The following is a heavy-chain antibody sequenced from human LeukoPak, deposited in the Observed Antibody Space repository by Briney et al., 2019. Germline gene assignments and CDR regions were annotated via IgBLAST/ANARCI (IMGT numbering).Heavy chain of an antibody. J-gene: IGHJ3*02. CDR1: DGSISSYY. V-gene: IGHV4-59*01. CDR2: LYYSGST. D-gene: IGHD2-2*01. Sequence: KASETLSLTCTVSDGSISSYYWSWIRQSPGKGLEWIGYLYYSGSTNYNPSLKSRVTISVDTSKNQFPLTLSSVTAADTAVYYCARGYCRGTSCNRYTFDMWGQGTMVTVSS. CDR3: ARGYCRGTSCNRYTFDM.